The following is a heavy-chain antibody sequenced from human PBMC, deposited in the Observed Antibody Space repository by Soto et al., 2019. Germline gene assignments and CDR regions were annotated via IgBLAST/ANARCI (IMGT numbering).Heavy chain of an antibody. Sequence: GSLRLSCAASGFTFSHYGMNWARQAPGKGLVWVTHINSGGSSTSYSDSVKGRFTISRDNAKNTLYLQMNSLRAEDTAVFYCARPGAGIAVAGGGAFDIWVQGTMVT. D-gene: IGHD6-19*01. CDR3: ARPGAGIAVAGGGAFDI. J-gene: IGHJ3*02. CDR2: INSGGSST. CDR1: GFTFSHYG. V-gene: IGHV3-74*01.